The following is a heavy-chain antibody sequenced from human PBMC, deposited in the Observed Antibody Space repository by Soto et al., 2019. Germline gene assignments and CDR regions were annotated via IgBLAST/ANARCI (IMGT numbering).Heavy chain of an antibody. V-gene: IGHV3-48*03. J-gene: IGHJ4*02. CDR2: ISSSGSTI. CDR1: GFTFSSYE. Sequence: EVQRVESGGGLVQPGGSLRLSCAASGFTFSSYEMNWVRQAPGKGLEWVSYISSSGSTIYYADSVKGRFTISRDNAKNSLYLQMNSLRAEDTAVYYCARAYSSGYGYFDYWGQGTLVTVSS. D-gene: IGHD3-22*01. CDR3: ARAYSSGYGYFDY.